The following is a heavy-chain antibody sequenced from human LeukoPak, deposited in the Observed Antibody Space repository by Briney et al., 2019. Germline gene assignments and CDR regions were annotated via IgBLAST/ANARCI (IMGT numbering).Heavy chain of an antibody. J-gene: IGHJ3*02. CDR2: ISSSSYI. D-gene: IGHD3-9*01. Sequence: GGSLRLSCAASGFTFSSYTMNWVRQAPGKGLEWVSSISSSSYIYYADSVKGRFTISRDNAKNSLYLQMNSLRAEDTAVYYCARDTYDILTGYYKWAFDIWGQGTMVTASS. CDR1: GFTFSSYT. CDR3: ARDTYDILTGYYKWAFDI. V-gene: IGHV3-21*06.